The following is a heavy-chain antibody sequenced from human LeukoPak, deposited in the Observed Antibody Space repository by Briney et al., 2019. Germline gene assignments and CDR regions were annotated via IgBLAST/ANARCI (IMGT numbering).Heavy chain of an antibody. CDR3: ARDAYGDYSFDY. CDR2: ISDSSSDI. CDR1: GFTFSDYY. Sequence: GGSLTLSCAASGFTFSDYYMNWIRQAPGKGLEWVSYISDSSSDIYYANSVKSRFTISRDNTENSLFLQTSSLRAEDTYVYYCARDAYGDYSFDYWGQGTLVTVSS. D-gene: IGHD4-17*01. V-gene: IGHV3-11*04. J-gene: IGHJ4*02.